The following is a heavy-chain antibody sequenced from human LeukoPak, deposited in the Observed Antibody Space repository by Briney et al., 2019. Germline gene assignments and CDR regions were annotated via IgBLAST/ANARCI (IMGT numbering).Heavy chain of an antibody. J-gene: IGHJ4*02. D-gene: IGHD2-2*01. V-gene: IGHV4-61*02. CDR2: IYSSGST. CDR3: AREVVSSSTSCYGH. Sequence: TSETLSLTCTVSGGSISSGSYYWNWIRQPAGKGLEWIGRIYSSGSTNYNPSLKSRVTISVDTSKNQFSLKLSSVTAADTAVYYCAREVVSSSTSCYGHWGQGTLVTVSS. CDR1: GGSISSGSYY.